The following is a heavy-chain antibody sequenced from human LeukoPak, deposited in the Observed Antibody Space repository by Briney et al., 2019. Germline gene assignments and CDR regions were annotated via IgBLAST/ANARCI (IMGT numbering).Heavy chain of an antibody. CDR3: ARAKVGATAGFDY. D-gene: IGHD1-26*01. CDR2: INPNSGGT. V-gene: IGHV1-2*02. Sequence: ASVKVSCKASGYTFTGYYMHWVRQAPGQGLEWMGWINPNSGGTNYAQKFQGRVTMTRYTSISTAYMELSRLRSDDTAVYYCARAKVGATAGFDYWGQGTLVTVSS. CDR1: GYTFTGYY. J-gene: IGHJ4*02.